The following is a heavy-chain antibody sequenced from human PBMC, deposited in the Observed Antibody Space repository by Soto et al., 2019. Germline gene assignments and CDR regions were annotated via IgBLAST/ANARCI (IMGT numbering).Heavy chain of an antibody. V-gene: IGHV3-23*01. CDR3: AKDKRIAVAGDLDY. CDR1: RFTFSSYA. D-gene: IGHD6-19*01. CDR2: ISGSGGST. Sequence: PGGSLRLSCAASRFTFSSYAMSWVRQAPGKGLEWVSTISGSGGSTHYADSVKGRFTISRDNSKNTLYLQMNSLRAEDTAVYYCAKDKRIAVAGDLDYWGQGTLVTVSS. J-gene: IGHJ4*02.